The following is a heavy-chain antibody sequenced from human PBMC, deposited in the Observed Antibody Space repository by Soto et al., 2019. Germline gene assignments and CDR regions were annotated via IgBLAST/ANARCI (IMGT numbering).Heavy chain of an antibody. J-gene: IGHJ5*02. V-gene: IGHV1-46*03. CDR3: ARAHGHYDFWSGYYVWFDP. CDR1: GYTFTSYY. Sequence: EASVKVSCKASGYTFTSYYMHWVRQAPGQGLEWMGIINPSGGSTSYAQKFQGRVTMTRDTSTSTVYMELSSLRSEDTAVYYCARAHGHYDFWSGYYVWFDPWGQGTLVTVSS. CDR2: INPSGGST. D-gene: IGHD3-3*01.